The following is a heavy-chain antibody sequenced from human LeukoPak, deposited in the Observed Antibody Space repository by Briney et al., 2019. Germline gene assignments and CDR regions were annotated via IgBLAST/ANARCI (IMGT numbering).Heavy chain of an antibody. CDR3: ASGYFVHTFDF. CDR2: INHGGST. D-gene: IGHD3-9*01. Sequence: SETLSLTCAVYGGSFSGYYWSWIRQPPGKGLEWIGKINHGGSTTYNPSLKSRVTISVDTSKNQFSLKLSSVTAADTAVYYCASGYFVHTFDFWGQGTLGTVSS. J-gene: IGHJ4*02. CDR1: GGSFSGYY. V-gene: IGHV4-34*01.